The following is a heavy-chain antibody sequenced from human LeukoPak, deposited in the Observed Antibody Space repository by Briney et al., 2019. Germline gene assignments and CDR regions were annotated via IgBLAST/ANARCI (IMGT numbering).Heavy chain of an antibody. V-gene: IGHV3-21*01. CDR1: GFTFSSYS. D-gene: IGHD5-18*01. J-gene: IGHJ3*02. Sequence: GGSLRLSCAASGFTFSSYSMNWVRQAPGKGLEWVSSISSSSSYIYYADSVKGRFTISRDNAKNSLYLQMNSLRAEDTAVYYCARDMGGYSYGYVTGAFDIWGQGTMVTVSS. CDR3: ARDMGGYSYGYVTGAFDI. CDR2: ISSSSSYI.